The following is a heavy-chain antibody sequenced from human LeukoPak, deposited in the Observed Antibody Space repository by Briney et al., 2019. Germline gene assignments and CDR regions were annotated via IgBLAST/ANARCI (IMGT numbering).Heavy chain of an antibody. V-gene: IGHV3-53*01. Sequence: QSGGSLRLSCAASGFTVSSNYMSWVRQAPGKGLEWVSVIYSGGSTYYADSVKGRFTISRDNSKNTLYLQMNSLRAEDTAVYYCASSDDFWSGYYYFDYWGQGTLVTVSS. D-gene: IGHD3-3*01. CDR1: GFTVSSNY. CDR2: IYSGGST. J-gene: IGHJ4*02. CDR3: ASSDDFWSGYYYFDY.